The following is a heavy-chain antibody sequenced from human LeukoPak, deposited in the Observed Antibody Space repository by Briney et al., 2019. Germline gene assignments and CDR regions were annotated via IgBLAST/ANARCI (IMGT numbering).Heavy chain of an antibody. D-gene: IGHD5-12*01. CDR1: GDSVSSNSAA. V-gene: IGHV6-1*01. J-gene: IGHJ6*02. CDR2: TYYRSKWYN. Sequence: SQTLSLTCAISGDSVSSNSAAWNWIRQSPSRGLEWLGRTYYRSKWYNDYAVSVKSRITINPDTSKNQFSLQLNSVTPEDTAVYYCARDLPEWLRLQSGKHYYYGMDVWGQGTLVTVSS. CDR3: ARDLPEWLRLQSGKHYYYGMDV.